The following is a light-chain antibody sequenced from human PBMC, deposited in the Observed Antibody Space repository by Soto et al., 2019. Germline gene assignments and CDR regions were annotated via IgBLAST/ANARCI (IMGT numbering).Light chain of an antibody. CDR3: QQYYSTPPT. J-gene: IGKJ1*01. CDR2: WSS. CDR1: QNVLYSSNNKNY. Sequence: DIVMTQSPDSLAVSLGERATINCKSSQNVLYSSNNKNYLAWYQHKPGQPPKLLIYWSSTPESGVPDRFSGSGSGTDFTLTISSLQAEYVAVYYCQQYYSTPPTFGQGTKVEIK. V-gene: IGKV4-1*01.